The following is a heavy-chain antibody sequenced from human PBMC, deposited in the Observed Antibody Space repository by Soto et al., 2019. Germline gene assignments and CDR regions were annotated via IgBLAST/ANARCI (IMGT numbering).Heavy chain of an antibody. CDR3: ARASSILEWLLYRGRPRGLVWFDP. D-gene: IGHD3-3*01. V-gene: IGHV4-39*01. Sequence: QLQLQESGPGLVKPSETLSLTCTVSGGSISSSSYYWGWIRQPPGKGLEWIGSIYYSGSTYYNPSLKSRVTISVDTSKTQFSRKLSSVTAADTAVYYCARASSILEWLLYRGRPRGLVWFDPWGQGTLVTVSS. CDR2: IYYSGST. J-gene: IGHJ5*02. CDR1: GGSISSSSYY.